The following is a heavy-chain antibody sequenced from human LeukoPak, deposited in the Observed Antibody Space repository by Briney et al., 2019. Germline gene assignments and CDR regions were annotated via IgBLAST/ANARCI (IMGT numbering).Heavy chain of an antibody. V-gene: IGHV3-48*01. Sequence: GGSLRLSCAASGFTFSSYSMNWVRQAPGKGLEWVSYINSSSSSTIYYADSVKGRFTISRDNAKNSLYLQMNSLRAEDTAVYYCAREPYYYGSGSPYFDYWGQGTLVTVSS. CDR1: GFTFSSYS. D-gene: IGHD3-10*01. CDR2: INSSSSSTI. J-gene: IGHJ4*02. CDR3: AREPYYYGSGSPYFDY.